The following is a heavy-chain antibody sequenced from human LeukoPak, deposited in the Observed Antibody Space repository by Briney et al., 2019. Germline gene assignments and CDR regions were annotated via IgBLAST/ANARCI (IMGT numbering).Heavy chain of an antibody. J-gene: IGHJ6*03. D-gene: IGHD2-8*02. CDR3: ARRRGQSSGPSYYYFYMDV. CDR1: GGSISSSSYY. Sequence: SETLSLTCTVSGGSISSSSYYWGWIRQPPGKGLEWIGSIYYSGSTYYNPSLKSRVTISVDTSKNQFSLKLSSVTAADTAVYYCARRRGQSSGPSYYYFYMDVWGKGTTVTVSS. CDR2: IYYSGST. V-gene: IGHV4-39*07.